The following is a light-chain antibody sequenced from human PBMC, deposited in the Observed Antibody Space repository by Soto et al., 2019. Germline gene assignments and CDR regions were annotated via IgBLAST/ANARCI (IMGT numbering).Light chain of an antibody. Sequence: QSVLTQPASVSGSPGQSITISCTGTSSDVGGYNYVSWYQQHPGKAPKLMIYDVSNRPSGVSNRFSGSKSGDTASLTISGLQAEDEADYYCSAYTSSSISYVFGTG. CDR2: DVS. V-gene: IGLV2-14*01. J-gene: IGLJ1*01. CDR1: SSDVGGYNY. CDR3: SAYTSSSISYV.